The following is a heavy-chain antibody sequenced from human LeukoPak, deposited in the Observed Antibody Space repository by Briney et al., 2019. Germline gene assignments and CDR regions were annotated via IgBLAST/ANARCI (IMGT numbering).Heavy chain of an antibody. CDR3: ARDLRGGALGDY. V-gene: IGHV3-30-3*01. Sequence: GGSLRLSCAASGFTFSSYAMHWVRQAPGKGLEWVAVISYDGGNKYYADSVKGRFTISRDNSKNTLYLQMDSLRAEDTAVYYCARDLRGGALGDYWGQGTLVTVSS. J-gene: IGHJ4*02. CDR2: ISYDGGNK. D-gene: IGHD3-10*01. CDR1: GFTFSSYA.